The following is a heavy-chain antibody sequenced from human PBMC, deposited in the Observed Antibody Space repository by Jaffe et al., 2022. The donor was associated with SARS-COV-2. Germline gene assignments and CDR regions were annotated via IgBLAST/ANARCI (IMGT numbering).Heavy chain of an antibody. V-gene: IGHV3-23*01. CDR2: ISGGGVRT. CDR3: AKEGSYEGSFDY. CDR1: GFIFSSNA. D-gene: IGHD3-10*01. J-gene: IGHJ4*02. Sequence: EVQLLESGGGLVQPGGSLRLSCAASGFIFSSNAMSWVRQAPGKGLEWVSTISGGGVRTDYADSVKGRFTISRDTSKNTLYLQMNSLRAEDSAVYYCAKEGSYEGSFDYWGQGTLVTVSS.